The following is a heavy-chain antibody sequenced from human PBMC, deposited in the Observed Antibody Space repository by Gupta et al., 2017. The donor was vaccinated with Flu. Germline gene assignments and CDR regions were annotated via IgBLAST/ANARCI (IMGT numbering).Heavy chain of an antibody. J-gene: IGHJ6*02. D-gene: IGHD3-3*01. CDR1: GFTVEDFA. CDR2: ISWNSGSI. V-gene: IGHV3-9*01. CDR3: AKDIVDFWSGYHYGMDV. Sequence: EVQLVESGGGLVQPGRSLRLSCASAGFTVEDFAMHWVRQAAGKGLEWVSGISWNSGSIGYADSVKGRFTISRDNAKNSLYLQMNSLRAEDTALYYCAKDIVDFWSGYHYGMDVWGQGTTVTVSS.